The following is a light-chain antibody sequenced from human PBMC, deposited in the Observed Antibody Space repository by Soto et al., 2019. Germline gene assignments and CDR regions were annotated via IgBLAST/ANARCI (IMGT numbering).Light chain of an antibody. V-gene: IGKV1-33*01. CDR2: DAS. CDR3: QNYNSLPIT. J-gene: IGKJ5*01. CDR1: QDIRFY. Sequence: DIQITQSPSSLSASLGDRVTITCQASQDIRFYLNWYQHKTGQAPKLLIYDASQLETGVPSKFSGSGSGTDFTFTINNLQAEDIGTYYCQNYNSLPITFGQGTRLEIK.